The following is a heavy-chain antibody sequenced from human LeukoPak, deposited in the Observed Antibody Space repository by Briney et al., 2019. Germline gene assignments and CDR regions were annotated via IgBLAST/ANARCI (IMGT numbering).Heavy chain of an antibody. J-gene: IGHJ6*03. D-gene: IGHD1-26*01. CDR1: GYTFTGYY. CDR3: ARDKSGSLEPYYYMDV. V-gene: IGHV1-2*02. CDR2: INPNSGGT. Sequence: ASVKVSSKASGYTFTGYYMHWVRQAPGQGLEWMGWINPNSGGTNYAQKFQGRVTMTRDTSISTAYMELSRLRSDDTAVYYCARDKSGSLEPYYYMDVWGKGTTVTISS.